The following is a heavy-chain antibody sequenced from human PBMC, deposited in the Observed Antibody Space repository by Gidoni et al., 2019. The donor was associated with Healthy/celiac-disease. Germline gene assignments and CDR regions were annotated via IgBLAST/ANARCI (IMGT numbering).Heavy chain of an antibody. Sequence: QVQLQESGPGLVKPSGTLYLTRAVSAGSIRSSNWWSWARQPPGKGLGGIGEIYHSGSTNYNPSRKGRVTRSVDKSRNQFSLKRSCVTAADTAVYYCARANYWSAFDYWGQGTLVTVSS. CDR2: IYHSGST. J-gene: IGHJ4*02. CDR1: AGSIRSSNW. CDR3: ARANYWSAFDY. D-gene: IGHD2-8*02. V-gene: IGHV4-4*02.